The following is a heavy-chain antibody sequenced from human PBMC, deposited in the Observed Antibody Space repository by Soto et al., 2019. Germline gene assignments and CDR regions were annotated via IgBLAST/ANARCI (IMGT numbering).Heavy chain of an antibody. V-gene: IGHV4-4*07. CDR2: IYATGDT. CDR1: GASLSSYY. D-gene: IGHD1-26*01. CDR3: VRDGTKNLRDRFEP. J-gene: IGHJ5*02. Sequence: SETLSLTCHVSGASLSSYYWSWIRQPPGKGLEWIGRIYATGDTDYNPSLKSRISMSADMSKKQFSLTLRSVTAADTAIYYCVRDGTKNLRDRFEPWGRGILVTVSS.